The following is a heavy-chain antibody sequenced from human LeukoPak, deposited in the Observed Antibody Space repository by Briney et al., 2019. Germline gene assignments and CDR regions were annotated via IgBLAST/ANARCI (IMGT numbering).Heavy chain of an antibody. CDR3: ARDRTDYGSGKDAFDI. Sequence: PGGSLRLSCAASGFTFSSYSMNWVRQAPGKGLEWVSSISSSSSYIYYADSVKGRFTISRDNAKNSLYLQMNSLRAEDTAVYYCARDRTDYGSGKDAFDIWGQGTMVTVSS. J-gene: IGHJ3*02. CDR2: ISSSSSYI. D-gene: IGHD3-10*01. V-gene: IGHV3-21*01. CDR1: GFTFSSYS.